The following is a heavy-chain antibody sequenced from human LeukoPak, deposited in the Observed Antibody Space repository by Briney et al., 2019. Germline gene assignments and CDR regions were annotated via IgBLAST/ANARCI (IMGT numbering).Heavy chain of an antibody. CDR2: IYYSGST. V-gene: IGHV4-61*08. J-gene: IGHJ4*02. CDR1: GGSISSGGYY. CDR3: ARANYFDY. Sequence: PSETLSLTCAVSGGSISSGGYYWSWFRQPPGKRLEWIASIYYSGSTTYNPSLKSRVTILVDTSKNLFSLQLRSVTAADTAVYYCARANYFDYWGQGTLVTVSS.